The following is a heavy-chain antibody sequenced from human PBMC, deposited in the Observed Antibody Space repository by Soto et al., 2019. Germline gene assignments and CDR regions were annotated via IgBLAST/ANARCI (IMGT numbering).Heavy chain of an antibody. CDR1: GFTFSRYG. CDR3: AKGLIVATGRGYYGMDV. J-gene: IGHJ6*02. D-gene: IGHD5-12*01. Sequence: QVQLVESGGGVVQPGRSVRLSCAASGFTFSRYGMHWVRQAPGKGLEWVTVISYDGSDKYYADSVKGRFTISRDNSKNTLYLQMNSLRVEDTAIYYCAKGLIVATGRGYYGMDVWGQGTTVTVSS. V-gene: IGHV3-30*18. CDR2: ISYDGSDK.